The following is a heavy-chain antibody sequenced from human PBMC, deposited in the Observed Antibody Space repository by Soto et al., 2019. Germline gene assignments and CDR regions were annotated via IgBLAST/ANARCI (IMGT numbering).Heavy chain of an antibody. J-gene: IGHJ6*03. Sequence: QITLKESGPTLVKPTQTLTLTCTFSGFSLSTSGVGVGWIRQPPEKALEWLALIYWDDDKRYSPSPKSRLTITKDTSKDQVVLTMTNMDPVDTATYYCAHSGRYSGGPLKTYYTDVWGKGTPVTVS. V-gene: IGHV2-5*02. CDR3: AHSGRYSGGPLKTYYTDV. D-gene: IGHD6-19*01. CDR2: IYWDDDK. CDR1: GFSLSTSGVG.